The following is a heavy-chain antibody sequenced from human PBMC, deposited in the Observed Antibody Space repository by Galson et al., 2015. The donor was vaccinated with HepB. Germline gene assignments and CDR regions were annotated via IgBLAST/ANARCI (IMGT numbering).Heavy chain of an antibody. D-gene: IGHD1-14*01. CDR3: ATTLWATGGYYFDY. CDR1: GYTLTELS. CDR2: FDPEDGET. Sequence: SVKVSCKVSGYTLTELSMHWVRQAPGKGLEWMGGFDPEDGETIYAQKFQGRVTMTEDTSTDTAYMELSSLRSEDTAVYYCATTLWATGGYYFDYWGQGTLVTVS. V-gene: IGHV1-24*01. J-gene: IGHJ4*02.